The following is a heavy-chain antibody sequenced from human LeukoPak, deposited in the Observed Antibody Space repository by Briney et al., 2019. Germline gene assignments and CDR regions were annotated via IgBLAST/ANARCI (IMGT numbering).Heavy chain of an antibody. V-gene: IGHV4-38-2*02. J-gene: IGHJ4*02. D-gene: IGHD5-12*01. CDR1: GYSISSGYY. CDR3: ARRVVATKASTHYFDY. Sequence: SETLSLTCTVSGYSISSGYYWGWIRQPPGKGLEWIGSIYHSGSTYYNPSLKSRVTISVDTSKNQFSLKLSSVTAADTAVYYCARRVVATKASTHYFDYWGQGTLVTVSS. CDR2: IYHSGST.